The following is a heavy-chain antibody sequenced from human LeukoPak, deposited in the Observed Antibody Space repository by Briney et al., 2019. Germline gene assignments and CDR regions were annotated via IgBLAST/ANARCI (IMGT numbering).Heavy chain of an antibody. CDR2: INHSGST. CDR3: ARRRGSSGWYYPLYFDY. Sequence: PSETLSLTCAVYGGSFSGYYWSWIRQPPGKGLEWIGEINHSGSTNYNPSLKSRVTISVDTSKNQFSLKLSSVTAADTAVYYCARRRGSSGWYYPLYFDYWGQGTLVAVSS. CDR1: GGSFSGYY. D-gene: IGHD6-19*01. J-gene: IGHJ4*02. V-gene: IGHV4-34*01.